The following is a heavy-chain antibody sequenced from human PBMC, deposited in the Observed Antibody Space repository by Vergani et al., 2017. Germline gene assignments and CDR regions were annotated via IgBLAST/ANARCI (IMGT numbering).Heavy chain of an antibody. CDR3: ARARRYMVRGVIIKRYYYYGMDV. CDR2: INHSGST. CDR1: GGYFSGYY. V-gene: IGHV4-34*01. D-gene: IGHD3-10*01. J-gene: IGHJ6*02. Sequence: QVQLQQWGAGLLKPSETLSLTCAVYGGYFSGYYWSWIRQPPGKGLEWIGEINHSGSTNYNPSLKSRVTISVDTSKNQFSLKLSSVTAADTAVYYCARARRYMVRGVIIKRYYYYGMDVWGQGTTVTVSS.